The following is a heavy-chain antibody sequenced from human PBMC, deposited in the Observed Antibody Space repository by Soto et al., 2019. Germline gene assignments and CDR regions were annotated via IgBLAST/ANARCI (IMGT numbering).Heavy chain of an antibody. J-gene: IGHJ6*02. CDR1: GYSVTTYW. V-gene: IGHV5-10-1*01. D-gene: IGHD3-10*01. Sequence: GASLKSSCQGSGYSVTTYWISWVRQMPGKGLEWMGKIDPGDSYANYSPSFQGHVTISADKSINTAYLQWSSLKASDTAMYYCARQRGYGMDVWGQGTTVTVLL. CDR3: ARQRGYGMDV. CDR2: IDPGDSYA.